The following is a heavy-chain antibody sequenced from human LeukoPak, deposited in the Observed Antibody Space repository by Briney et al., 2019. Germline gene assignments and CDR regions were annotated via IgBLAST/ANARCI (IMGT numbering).Heavy chain of an antibody. CDR2: FCYCGIT. CDR3: AKCRRMVDAFDI. Sequence: SETLSLICTVCGGPISSSSYYWGWSPQPPGEGVEWIGCFCYCGITYYHASLKSHVSNSIVQSQNLFSLKLTSVAAADTAVYYCAKCRRMVDAFDIWGQGTMVTVSS. J-gene: IGHJ3*02. CDR1: GGPISSSSYY. V-gene: IGHV4-39*01. D-gene: IGHD3-10*01.